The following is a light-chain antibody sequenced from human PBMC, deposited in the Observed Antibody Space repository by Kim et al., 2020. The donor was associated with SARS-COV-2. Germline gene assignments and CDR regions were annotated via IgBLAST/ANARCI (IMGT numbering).Light chain of an antibody. CDR2: WAS. V-gene: IGKV4-1*01. CDR3: QQYYSSPYT. J-gene: IGKJ2*01. CDR1: QSVLYSSNNKNY. Sequence: DIVMTQSPDSLAVSLGERATINCKSSQSVLYSSNNKNYLAWYQQKPGQPPRLLIYWASTRESGVPYRFSGSGSGTDFSLTISSLQAEDVAFYYCQQYYSSPYTFGQGTKLEI.